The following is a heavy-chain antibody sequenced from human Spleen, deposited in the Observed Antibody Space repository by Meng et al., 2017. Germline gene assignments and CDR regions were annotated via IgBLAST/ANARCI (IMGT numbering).Heavy chain of an antibody. CDR1: GYSISSGYY. V-gene: IGHV4-38-2*01. CDR2: ISQSGST. Sequence: SETLSLTCAVSGYSISSGYYWGWIRQPPGKGLEWIGSISQSGSTYYNPSLKSRVTISVDTSKNQFSLKLSSVTAADTAVYYCARVRRGYCSGGSCLLTDYWGQGTLVTVSS. J-gene: IGHJ4*02. CDR3: ARVRRGYCSGGSCLLTDY. D-gene: IGHD2-15*01.